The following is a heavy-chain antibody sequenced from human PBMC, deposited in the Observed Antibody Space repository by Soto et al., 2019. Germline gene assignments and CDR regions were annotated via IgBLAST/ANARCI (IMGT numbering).Heavy chain of an antibody. D-gene: IGHD6-13*01. CDR2: ISGSGGST. J-gene: IGHJ6*03. CDR1: GFTFSSYA. Sequence: GGSLRLSCAASGFTFSSYAMSWVRQAPGKGLEWVSAISGSGGSTYYADSVKGRFTISRDNSKNTPYLQMNSLRAEDTAVYYYAKTAAGTNDYYYYMDVWGKGTTVTVSS. CDR3: AKTAAGTNDYYYYMDV. V-gene: IGHV3-23*01.